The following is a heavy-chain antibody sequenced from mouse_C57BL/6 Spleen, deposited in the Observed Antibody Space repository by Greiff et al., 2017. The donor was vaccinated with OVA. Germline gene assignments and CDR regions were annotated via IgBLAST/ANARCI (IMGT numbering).Heavy chain of an antibody. CDR2: IDTSDSYT. V-gene: IGHV1-50*01. CDR1: GYTFTSYW. Sequence: QVQLQQPGAELVKPGASVKLSCKASGYTFTSYWMQWVKQRPGQGLEWIGEIDTSDSYTTYNQKFKGKATLTVDTSSSTAYMQLSSLTSEDSAVYYCARCYGSSYWYFDVWGTGTTVTVSS. J-gene: IGHJ1*03. D-gene: IGHD1-1*01. CDR3: ARCYGSSYWYFDV.